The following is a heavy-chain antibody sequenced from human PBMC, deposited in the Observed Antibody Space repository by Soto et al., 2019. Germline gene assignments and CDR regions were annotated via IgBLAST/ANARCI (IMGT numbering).Heavy chain of an antibody. CDR2: ISPSSGHI. CDR3: SGCSGGACHKNYGMDV. CDR1: GFTFSSCT. V-gene: IGHV3-21*06. J-gene: IGHJ6*02. D-gene: IGHD2-15*01. Sequence: EVHLVESGGGRVKTGGSLRLSCAVSGFTFSSCTMNWVRQAPGKGLEWVSSISPSSGHIYYADSVKGRFTISRDNAKNSLFLQMNSLRGEDTAVYYCSGCSGGACHKNYGMDVWGQGTTVTVSS.